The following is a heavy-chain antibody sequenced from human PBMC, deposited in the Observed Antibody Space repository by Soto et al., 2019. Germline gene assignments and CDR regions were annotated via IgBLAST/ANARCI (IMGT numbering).Heavy chain of an antibody. CDR3: ARSLRRPWCDP. CDR2: IYYSGST. CDR1: GGSVSSGSYY. Sequence: QVQLQESGPRLVKPSETLSLTCTVSGGSVSSGSYYWSWIRQPPGKGLEWIGYIYYSGSTNYNPALQSRVTTSVDTSKNQFSLKLSSVTSADTAVYYGARSLRRPWCDPWGQGTLVTVSS. D-gene: IGHD3-10*01. V-gene: IGHV4-61*01. J-gene: IGHJ5*02.